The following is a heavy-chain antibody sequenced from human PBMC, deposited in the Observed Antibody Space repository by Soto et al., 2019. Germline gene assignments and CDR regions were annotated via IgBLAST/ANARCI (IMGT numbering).Heavy chain of an antibody. D-gene: IGHD2-15*01. CDR2: IYYSGST. CDR1: GGSISSYY. Sequence: TSETLSLTCTVSGGSISSYYWSWIRQPPGKGLEWIGYIYYSGSTNYNPSLKSRVTISVDTSKNQFSLKLSSVTAADTAVYYCAREGSYKNYYYYGMDVWGQGTTVTVS. J-gene: IGHJ6*02. V-gene: IGHV4-59*01. CDR3: AREGSYKNYYYYGMDV.